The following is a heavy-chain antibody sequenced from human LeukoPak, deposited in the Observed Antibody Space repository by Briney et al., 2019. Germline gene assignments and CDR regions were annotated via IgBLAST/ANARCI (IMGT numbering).Heavy chain of an antibody. CDR3: ARDGEYSDFDY. Sequence: SVKVSCKASGGTFSSYTISWVRQAPGQGLEWMGRIIPILGIANYAQKFQGRVTITADKSTSTAYMELSSLRSEDTAVYYCARDGEYSDFDYWGQGTLVTVSS. J-gene: IGHJ4*02. V-gene: IGHV1-69*04. D-gene: IGHD5-12*01. CDR1: GGTFSSYT. CDR2: IIPILGIA.